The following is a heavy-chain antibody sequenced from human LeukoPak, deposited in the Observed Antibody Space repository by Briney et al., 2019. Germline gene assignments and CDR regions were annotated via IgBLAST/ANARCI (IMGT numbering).Heavy chain of an antibody. CDR1: GGTFSSYA. CDR3: AREAHYYDSSGYYFPFDY. D-gene: IGHD3-22*01. CDR2: IIPIFGTA. J-gene: IGHJ4*02. Sequence: GSSVKVSCKASGGTFSSYAFSWVRQAPGQGLEWMGRIIPIFGTANYAQKFQGRVTITTDESTSTAYMELSSLRSEDTAVYYCAREAHYYDSSGYYFPFDYWGQGTLVTVSS. V-gene: IGHV1-69*05.